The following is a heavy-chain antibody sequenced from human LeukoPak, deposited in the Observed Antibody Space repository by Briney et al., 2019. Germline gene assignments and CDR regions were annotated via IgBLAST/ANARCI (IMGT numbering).Heavy chain of an antibody. CDR3: VKDLTGTWSFDY. D-gene: IGHD3-9*01. J-gene: IGHJ4*02. CDR1: GFTFSNHF. CDR2: IGPNGAST. Sequence: GSLRLSCSTSGFTFSNHFMHWDRQAPGKGLEYVSSIGPNGASTLYADSVKGRFTISRDNSKNALYLQLTSLRLEDTALYYCVKDLTGTWSFDYWGQGTLVTVSS. V-gene: IGHV3-64D*06.